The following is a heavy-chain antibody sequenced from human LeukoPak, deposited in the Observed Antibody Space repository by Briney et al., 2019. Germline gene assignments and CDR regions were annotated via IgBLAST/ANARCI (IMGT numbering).Heavy chain of an antibody. CDR3: ARGATYSSSSPDY. V-gene: IGHV3-21*01. Sequence: PGGSLRLSCAASGFTFSSYSMNWVHQAPGKGLEWVSAISSSGSYIYYADSVKGRFTISRDNAKNSLYLQMNSLRAEDTAVYYCARGATYSSSSPDYWGQGTLVTVSS. J-gene: IGHJ4*02. CDR1: GFTFSSYS. D-gene: IGHD6-6*01. CDR2: ISSSGSYI.